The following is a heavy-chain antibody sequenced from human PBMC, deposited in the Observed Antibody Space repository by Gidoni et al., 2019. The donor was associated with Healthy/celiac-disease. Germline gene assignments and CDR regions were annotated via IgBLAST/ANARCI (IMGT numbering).Heavy chain of an antibody. CDR1: GFTFDDYA. CDR3: AKDLVKLRFFSFDI. V-gene: IGHV3-9*01. J-gene: IGHJ3*02. D-gene: IGHD3-3*01. CDR2: ISWNSGSI. Sequence: EVQLVESGGGLVQPGRSLRLSCAASGFTFDDYAMHWVRQAPGKGLEWVSGISWNSGSIGYADSVKGRFTISRDNAKNSLYLQMNSLRAEDTALYYCAKDLVKLRFFSFDIWGQGTMVTVSS.